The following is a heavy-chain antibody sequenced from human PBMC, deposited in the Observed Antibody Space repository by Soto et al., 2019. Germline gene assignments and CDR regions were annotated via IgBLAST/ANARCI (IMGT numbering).Heavy chain of an antibody. CDR2: IYYTGST. D-gene: IGHD3-10*01. V-gene: IGHV4-39*07. Sequence: PQTLPLTSTVSGGFISNSTHYWGWIRQPPGKGLEWIGSIYYTGSTYYNPSLKSRVTVSGDTSKNQFSLKLSSVTAADTAVYYCARDIGSGSYWFDPWGQGTLVTVS. CDR3: ARDIGSGSYWFDP. J-gene: IGHJ5*02. CDR1: GGFISNSTHY.